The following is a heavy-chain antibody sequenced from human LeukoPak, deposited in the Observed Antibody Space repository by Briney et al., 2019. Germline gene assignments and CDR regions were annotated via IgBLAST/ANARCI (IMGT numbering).Heavy chain of an antibody. Sequence: SETLSLTCTVSGGSISNSGYYWGWIRQPPGKGLEWIGNIYYSENTYYNPSLKSRVTMSVDTSKNQFSLKLSSVTAADTAVYYCAGLAYYYDSSGYYLPDYWGQGTLVTVSS. CDR2: IYYSENT. CDR3: AGLAYYYDSSGYYLPDY. D-gene: IGHD3-22*01. J-gene: IGHJ4*02. V-gene: IGHV4-39*07. CDR1: GGSISNSGYY.